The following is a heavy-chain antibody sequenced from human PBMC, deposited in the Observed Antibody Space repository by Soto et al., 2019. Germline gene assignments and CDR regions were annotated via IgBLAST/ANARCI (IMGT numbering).Heavy chain of an antibody. CDR3: ARVSALVTANH. CDR2: INHSGST. J-gene: IGHJ5*02. V-gene: IGHV4-34*01. CDR1: CGSFIGYY. Sequence: SETLSLTCAFYCGSFIGYYWSWIRQPPGKGLEWIGEINHSGSTNYNPSLKSRVTISVDTSKNQFSLKLSSVTAADTAVYYCARVSALVTANHWGQGTLVTVSS. D-gene: IGHD2-21*02.